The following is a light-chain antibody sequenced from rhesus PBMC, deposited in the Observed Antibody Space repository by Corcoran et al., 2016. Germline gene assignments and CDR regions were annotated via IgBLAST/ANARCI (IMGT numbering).Light chain of an antibody. V-gene: IGKV1-18*01. Sequence: DIQMTQSPSSLSASVGDKVTITCRASQGISSWLAWYQQKPGKAPKLLVNAASSLQSGAPSRFSGSGAGTDYTLTISSLQPEDFATYYCQQGYNTPRTFGQGTKVEIK. CDR1: QGISSW. CDR3: QQGYNTPRT. CDR2: AAS. J-gene: IGKJ1*01.